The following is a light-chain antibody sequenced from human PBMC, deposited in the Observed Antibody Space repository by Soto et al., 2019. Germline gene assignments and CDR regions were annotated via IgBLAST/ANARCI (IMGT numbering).Light chain of an antibody. Sequence: EIVLTQSPATLSLYQGERATLSCRASQSVTSYLAWYQQKAGQAPRLLIYATSNRATGIPARFSGSGSGTDFTLTISSLEPEDFAVYYCRQSSNWPTFGGGTKVDVK. V-gene: IGKV3-11*01. CDR2: ATS. CDR1: QSVTSY. CDR3: RQSSNWPT. J-gene: IGKJ4*01.